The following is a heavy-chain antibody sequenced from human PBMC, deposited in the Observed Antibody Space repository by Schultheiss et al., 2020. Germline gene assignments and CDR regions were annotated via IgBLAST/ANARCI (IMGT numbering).Heavy chain of an antibody. Sequence: SETLSLTCTVSGGSISSYYWSWIRQPPGKGLEWIGYIYYSGSTNYNPSLKSRVTISVDTSKNQFSLKLSSVTAADTAVYYCARGVKKPYYYYGMDVWGQGTTVTVSS. V-gene: IGHV4-59*12. CDR1: GGSISSYY. CDR2: IYYSGST. CDR3: ARGVKKPYYYYGMDV. J-gene: IGHJ6*02. D-gene: IGHD4-23*01.